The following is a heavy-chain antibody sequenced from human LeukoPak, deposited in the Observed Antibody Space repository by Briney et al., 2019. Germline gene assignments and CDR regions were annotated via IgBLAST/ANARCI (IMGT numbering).Heavy chain of an antibody. Sequence: SVKVSCKASGGTFSSYAISWVRQAPGQGLEWMGRIIPILGIANYAQKFQGRVTITADKSTSTAYMELSSLRSEDTAVYYCARGYLGSSWYAYWGQGTLVTVSS. D-gene: IGHD6-13*01. V-gene: IGHV1-69*04. CDR3: ARGYLGSSWYAY. CDR2: IIPILGIA. J-gene: IGHJ4*02. CDR1: GGTFSSYA.